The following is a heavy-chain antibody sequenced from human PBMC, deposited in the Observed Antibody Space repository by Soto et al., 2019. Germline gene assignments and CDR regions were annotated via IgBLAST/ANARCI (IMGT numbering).Heavy chain of an antibody. CDR1: GASMSPYY. Sequence: SETLSLTCSASGASMSPYYWTWVRQPPGKGLEWIANVYYRGTTNYNSSLKSRVTISVATSKNQFSLTMTSVSAADTAIYYCARVGDGYNWDFDYWGQGTLVTVSS. CDR3: ARVGDGYNWDFDY. J-gene: IGHJ4*02. D-gene: IGHD5-12*01. CDR2: VYYRGTT. V-gene: IGHV4-59*01.